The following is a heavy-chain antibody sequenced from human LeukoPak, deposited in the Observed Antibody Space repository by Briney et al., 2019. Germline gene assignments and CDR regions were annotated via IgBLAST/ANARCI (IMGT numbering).Heavy chain of an antibody. CDR2: ISWNSGGI. J-gene: IGHJ4*02. Sequence: GGSLRLSCAASGFTFDDYAMHWVRQGPGKGLEWVSGISWNSGGIGYADSVKGRFTISRDNAKNSLYLQMNSLRAEDTALYYCAKDSGAVEVGPFDYWGQGTLVTVSS. D-gene: IGHD1-26*01. V-gene: IGHV3-9*01. CDR1: GFTFDDYA. CDR3: AKDSGAVEVGPFDY.